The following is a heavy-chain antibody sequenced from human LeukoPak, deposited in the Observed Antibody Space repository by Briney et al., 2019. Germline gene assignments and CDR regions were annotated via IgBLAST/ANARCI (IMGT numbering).Heavy chain of an antibody. CDR2: INPNSGGT. D-gene: IGHD2-21*02. J-gene: IGHJ4*02. Sequence: ASVKVSCKASGYTFTGYYIHWVRQAPGQGLEWMGWINPNSGGTNNAQKFQGRVTMTRDTSISTAYMELSRLRSDDTAVYYCARDEGDDYCFDYWGQGTLVTVSS. CDR3: ARDEGDDYCFDY. CDR1: GYTFTGYY. V-gene: IGHV1-2*02.